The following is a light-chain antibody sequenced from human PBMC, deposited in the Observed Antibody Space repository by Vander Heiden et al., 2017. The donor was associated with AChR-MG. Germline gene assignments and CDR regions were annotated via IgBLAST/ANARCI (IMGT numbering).Light chain of an antibody. CDR2: DAS. V-gene: IGKV1-13*02. CDR1: QGVCSA. CDR3: QQFNTYPHF. Sequence: IQLTQTPSALSASVGDRVTITCPASQGVCSALAWYQQKQGKVPKLLIYDASNLESWVPSRFSGSGSGTDFTLTISSLQPADFAAYYCQQFNTYPHFFGGGTKVEIK. J-gene: IGKJ4*01.